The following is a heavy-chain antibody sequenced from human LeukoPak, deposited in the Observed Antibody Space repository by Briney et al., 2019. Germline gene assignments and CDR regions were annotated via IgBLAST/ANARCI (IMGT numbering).Heavy chain of an antibody. J-gene: IGHJ3*02. CDR2: IIPIFGTA. CDR3: ARSLLVVKNAFDI. V-gene: IGHV1-69*13. D-gene: IGHD3-22*01. CDR1: GGTFSSYA. Sequence: SVKVSCKASGGTFSSYAISWARQAPGQGLEWMGGIIPIFGTANYAQKFQGRVTITADESTSTAYMELSSLRSEDTAVYYCARSLLVVKNAFDIWGQGTMVTVSS.